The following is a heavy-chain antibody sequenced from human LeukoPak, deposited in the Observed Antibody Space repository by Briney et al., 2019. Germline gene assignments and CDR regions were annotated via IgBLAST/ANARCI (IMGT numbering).Heavy chain of an antibody. Sequence: GGSLRLSCAASGFTVSSNYMSWVRQAPGKGLEWVSVIYSGGSTYYADSVKGRFTISRDNSKNTLYLQMNSLRAEDTAVYYCARAPYSSGRFDYWGQGTLVTVSS. CDR2: IYSGGST. D-gene: IGHD6-19*01. V-gene: IGHV3-66*01. CDR1: GFTVSSNY. CDR3: ARAPYSSGRFDY. J-gene: IGHJ4*02.